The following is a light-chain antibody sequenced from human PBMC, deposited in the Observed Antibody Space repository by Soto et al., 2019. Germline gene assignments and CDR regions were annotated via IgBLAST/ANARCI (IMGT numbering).Light chain of an antibody. J-gene: IGLJ2*01. Sequence: QSVLTQPPSVSGVPGQRVTISCTGSSSNIGAGYDVHWYQQLPGRAPKLLIYGNTNRPSGVPDRFSGSKSGTSASLAITGLQAEDEADYDCLSSDSSLIVVFGGVTKLTVL. CDR3: LSSDSSLIVV. CDR1: SSNIGAGYD. CDR2: GNT. V-gene: IGLV1-40*01.